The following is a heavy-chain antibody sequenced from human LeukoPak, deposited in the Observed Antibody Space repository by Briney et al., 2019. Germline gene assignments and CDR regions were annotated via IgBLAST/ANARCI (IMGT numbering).Heavy chain of an antibody. J-gene: IGHJ4*02. V-gene: IGHV3-21*01. CDR3: ARNDFDY. CDR1: GFTFSNYG. Sequence: GGSLRLSYAASGFTFSNYGMSWVRQAPGKGLEWVSSISSSSSYIYYADSVKGRFTISRDNAKNSLYLQMNSLRAEDTAVYYCARNDFDYWGQGTLVTVSS. CDR2: ISSSSSYI.